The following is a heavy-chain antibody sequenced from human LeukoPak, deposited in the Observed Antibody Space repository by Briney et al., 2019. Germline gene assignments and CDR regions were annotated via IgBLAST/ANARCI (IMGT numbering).Heavy chain of an antibody. Sequence: GGSLRLSCAASGFTFSSYWMSWVRQAPGKGLEWVATIKQDGSEKDFVDSVKGRFTISRDNAKNSLYLQMNSPRAEDTALYYCARVGYYYHYWGQGTLVTVSS. D-gene: IGHD3-22*01. J-gene: IGHJ4*02. V-gene: IGHV3-7*01. CDR1: GFTFSSYW. CDR2: IKQDGSEK. CDR3: ARVGYYYHY.